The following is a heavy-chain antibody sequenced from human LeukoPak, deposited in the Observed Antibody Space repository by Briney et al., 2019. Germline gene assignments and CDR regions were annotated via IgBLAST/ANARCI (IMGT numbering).Heavy chain of an antibody. Sequence: SVKVSCKASGGTFSSYAISWVRQAPGQGLEWMGGIIPIFGTANYAQEFQGRVTITADKSTCTAYMELSSLRSEDTAVYYCARGGNRSMDPDDAFDIWGQGTMVTVSS. V-gene: IGHV1-69*06. D-gene: IGHD4-23*01. CDR2: IIPIFGTA. J-gene: IGHJ3*02. CDR3: ARGGNRSMDPDDAFDI. CDR1: GGTFSSYA.